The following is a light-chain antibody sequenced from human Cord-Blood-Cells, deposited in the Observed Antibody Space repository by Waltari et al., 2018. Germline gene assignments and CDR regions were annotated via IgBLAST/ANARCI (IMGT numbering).Light chain of an antibody. Sequence: SVLTQPPSASGTPGQRVTISCSGSSSNIGRNTVNWYQQLPGTAPKLLIYSNNQRPSGVPDRFSGSKSGTSASLAISGLQSEDEADYYCAAWDDSLNGYVFGTGTKVTVL. V-gene: IGLV1-44*01. CDR1: SSNIGRNT. J-gene: IGLJ1*01. CDR3: AAWDDSLNGYV. CDR2: SNN.